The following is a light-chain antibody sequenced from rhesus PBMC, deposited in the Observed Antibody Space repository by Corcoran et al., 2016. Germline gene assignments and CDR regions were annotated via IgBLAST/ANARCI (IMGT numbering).Light chain of an antibody. V-gene: IGKV1-21*01. Sequence: DIQMTQSPSSLSASVRDRVTITCRASQGISSWLAWYQQKPGKAPKLLIYKASSLLSGVPSRFSGSGSGTGFTLTISSLEPEDFTTYYCLQYFSSPLTFGGGTRVEIK. CDR3: LQYFSSPLT. CDR2: KAS. J-gene: IGKJ4*01. CDR1: QGISSW.